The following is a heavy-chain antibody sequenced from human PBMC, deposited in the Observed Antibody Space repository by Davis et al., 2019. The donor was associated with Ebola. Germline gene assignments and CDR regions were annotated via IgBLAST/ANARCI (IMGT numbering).Heavy chain of an antibody. Sequence: MPLETLSLTCTVSGGSISSYYWSWIRQPPGKGLEWIGYLYYSGNTNYNPSLKSRVTISVDTSKNQFSLKLSSVTAADTAVYYCARGLVVVAATYFDYWGQGTLVTVSS. J-gene: IGHJ4*02. V-gene: IGHV4-59*01. CDR2: LYYSGNT. CDR3: ARGLVVVAATYFDY. CDR1: GGSISSYY. D-gene: IGHD2-15*01.